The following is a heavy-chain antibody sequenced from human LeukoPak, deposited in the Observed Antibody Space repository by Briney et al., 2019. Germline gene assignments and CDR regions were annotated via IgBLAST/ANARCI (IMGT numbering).Heavy chain of an antibody. CDR1: GFTFSSYS. Sequence: TGGSLRLSCAASGFTFSSYSMSWVRQAPGKGLEWVSVIRGSGVSTYYADSVKGRFTISRDNSKNTLYLQMNNLRAEDTAMYYCAKRQGSSASCYDYWGQGTLVTVSS. D-gene: IGHD2-2*01. CDR2: IRGSGVST. J-gene: IGHJ4*02. CDR3: AKRQGSSASCYDY. V-gene: IGHV3-23*01.